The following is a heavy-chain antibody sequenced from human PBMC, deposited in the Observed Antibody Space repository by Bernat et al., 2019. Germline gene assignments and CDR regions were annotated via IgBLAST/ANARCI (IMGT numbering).Heavy chain of an antibody. CDR1: GFIFSDHY. D-gene: IGHD3-22*01. CDR3: ARDLSSGAGWLDP. Sequence: QVQLVESGGGLVKPGGSLRLSCAASGFIFSDHYMNWIRQAPGKGLEWLSYISNSGSTIYYADSVKGRFTISRDNAKNSLYLQMSTLRAEDMAVYYCARDLSSGAGWLDPWGQGTLVTVSS. J-gene: IGHJ5*02. CDR2: ISNSGSTI. V-gene: IGHV3-11*01.